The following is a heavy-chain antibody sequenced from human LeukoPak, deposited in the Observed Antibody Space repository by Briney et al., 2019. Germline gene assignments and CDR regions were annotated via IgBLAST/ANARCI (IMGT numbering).Heavy chain of an antibody. V-gene: IGHV1-24*01. CDR3: ATAAPFGAAFQH. CDR2: FDPEDGET. J-gene: IGHJ1*01. Sequence: ASVKVSCKVSGYTLTELSMHWVRQAPGKGLEWMGGFDPEDGETIYAQKFQGRVTMTEDTSTDTAYMELSSLRSEDTAVYYCATAAPFGAAFQHWGQGTLVTVSS. CDR1: GYTLTELS. D-gene: IGHD1-26*01.